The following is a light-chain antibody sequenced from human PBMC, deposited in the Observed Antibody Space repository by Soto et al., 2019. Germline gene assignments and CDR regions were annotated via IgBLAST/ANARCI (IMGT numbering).Light chain of an antibody. V-gene: IGLV2-8*01. CDR2: EVT. CDR1: SSDVGAYNY. Sequence: QSALTQPPSASGSPGQSVTISCTGTSSDVGAYNYVSWYQQHAGKAPKLVIYEVTKRPSGVPDRFSGSKSANTASLTVSGLQAEDEADCYCSSFASSNTGVFGGGTKVTVL. CDR3: SSFASSNTGV. J-gene: IGLJ3*02.